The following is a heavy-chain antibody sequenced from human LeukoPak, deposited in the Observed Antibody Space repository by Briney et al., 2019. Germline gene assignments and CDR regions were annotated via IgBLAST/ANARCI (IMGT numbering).Heavy chain of an antibody. J-gene: IGHJ4*02. Sequence: GGSLRLSCAASGFTFVSYAMSWVRQAPGKGLQWVSTISGSGDSTYYADPVKGRFTISRDNSKATLYLQMRSLRAEDTAVYFCARLPIRYTSGWYDYFDYWGEGTLVAVSS. CDR1: GFTFVSYA. V-gene: IGHV3-23*01. CDR3: ARLPIRYTSGWYDYFDY. D-gene: IGHD6-19*01. CDR2: ISGSGDST.